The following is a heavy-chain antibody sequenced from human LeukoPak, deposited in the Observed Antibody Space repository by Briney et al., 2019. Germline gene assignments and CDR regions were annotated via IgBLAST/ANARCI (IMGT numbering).Heavy chain of an antibody. J-gene: IGHJ4*02. CDR1: GGTFSSYA. CDR2: IIPIFGTA. Sequence: GASVKVSCKASGGTFSSYAISWVRQAPGQGLEWMGGIIPIFGTANYAQKFQGRVTITADESTSTAYMELSSLRSEDTAVYYCARTYYYDSSGSEAFDYWGQGTLVTVSS. D-gene: IGHD3-22*01. CDR3: ARTYYYDSSGSEAFDY. V-gene: IGHV1-69*13.